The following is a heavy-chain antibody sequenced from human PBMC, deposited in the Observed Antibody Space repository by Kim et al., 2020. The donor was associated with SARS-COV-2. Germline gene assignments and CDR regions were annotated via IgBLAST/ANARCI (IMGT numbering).Heavy chain of an antibody. Sequence: GGSLRLSCAASGFTFSNYDMHWVRQPTGKGLEWVSCIGTAGDTYYEGSVKGRFTISRENVKNSLYLQMNSLRAGDTAVYYCARLFKEYSGYPFYFDYWG. V-gene: IGHV3-13*01. CDR3: ARLFKEYSGYPFYFDY. CDR1: GFTFSNYD. D-gene: IGHD5-12*01. J-gene: IGHJ4*01. CDR2: IGTAGDT.